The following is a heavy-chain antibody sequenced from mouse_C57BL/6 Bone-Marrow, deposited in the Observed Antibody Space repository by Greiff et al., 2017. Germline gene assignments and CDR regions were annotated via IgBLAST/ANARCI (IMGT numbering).Heavy chain of an antibody. V-gene: IGHV1-50*01. J-gene: IGHJ1*03. Sequence: QVQLQQPGAELVKPGASVKLSCKASGYTFTSYWMPWVKQRPGQGLEWIGEIDPSDSYTNYNQKFKGKATLTVDTSSSTAYMQLSSLTSEDSAVYYCARLDGYHWYFDVWGTGTTVTVSS. D-gene: IGHD2-3*01. CDR1: GYTFTSYW. CDR2: IDPSDSYT. CDR3: ARLDGYHWYFDV.